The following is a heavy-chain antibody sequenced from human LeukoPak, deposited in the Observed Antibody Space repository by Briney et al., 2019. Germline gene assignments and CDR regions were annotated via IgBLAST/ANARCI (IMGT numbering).Heavy chain of an antibody. V-gene: IGHV4-39*01. Sequence: SETLSLTCTVSGVSISSSSYHWGWIRQPPGKGLEWIASIYYSGSTYYSTSLKSRVTISVDTSKNQFSLKMSSVIAADTAVYYCASLLTYFDYWGQGTLVTVSS. CDR2: IYYSGST. D-gene: IGHD3-9*01. J-gene: IGHJ4*02. CDR3: ASLLTYFDY. CDR1: GVSISSSSYH.